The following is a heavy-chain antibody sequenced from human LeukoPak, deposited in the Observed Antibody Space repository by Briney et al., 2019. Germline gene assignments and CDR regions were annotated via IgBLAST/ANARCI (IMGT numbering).Heavy chain of an antibody. CDR1: VGSFSDYS. J-gene: IGHJ4*02. Sequence: SETLSLTCAVYVGSFSDYSWTWVRQPPGKGLEWIGEINHSGNTNYNPSLKSRVTISVDTSKKQFSLKLTSVTAADTAVYYCARRLWDTSGWYFDYWGQGRLVSVSS. CDR3: ARRLWDTSGWYFDY. CDR2: INHSGNT. V-gene: IGHV4-34*01. D-gene: IGHD6-19*01.